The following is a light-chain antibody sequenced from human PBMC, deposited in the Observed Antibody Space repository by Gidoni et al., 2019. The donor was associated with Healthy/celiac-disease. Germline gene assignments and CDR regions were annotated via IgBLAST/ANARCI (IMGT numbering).Light chain of an antibody. CDR2: AAS. V-gene: IGKV1-39*01. J-gene: IGKJ4*01. CDR3: QQSYSTPQT. Sequence: DIQMTQSPSSLSASVGDRVTITCRASQSISSYLNWYQQKPGKAPKLLIYAASSLQSGVPSSFSGSGSGTDFTLTISSLQPEDFATYYCQQSYSTPQTFGGXTKVEIK. CDR1: QSISSY.